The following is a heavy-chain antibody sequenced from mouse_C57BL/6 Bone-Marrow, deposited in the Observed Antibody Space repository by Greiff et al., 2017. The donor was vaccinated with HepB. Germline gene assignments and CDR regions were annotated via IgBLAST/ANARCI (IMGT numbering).Heavy chain of an antibody. CDR3: ARDEMMGTPPLAY. CDR2: ISDGGSYI. CDR1: GFTFSSYA. Sequence: EVKVVESGGGLVKPGGSLKLSCAASGFTFSSYAMSWVRQTPEKRLEWVATISDGGSYIYYPDNVKGRFTISRDNAKNTLYLQMSNLKSEDTAMYYCARDEMMGTPPLAYGGRGTRITVSA. D-gene: IGHD2-3*01. J-gene: IGHJ3*01. V-gene: IGHV5-4*01.